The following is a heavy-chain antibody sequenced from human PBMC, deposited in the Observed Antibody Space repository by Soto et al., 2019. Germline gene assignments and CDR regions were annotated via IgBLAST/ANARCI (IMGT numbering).Heavy chain of an antibody. Sequence: GGSLRLSCAASGFTFSSYGMHWVRRAPGKGLEWVAVISYDGSNKYYADSVKGRFTISRDNSKNTLYLQMNSLRAEDTAVYYYAKDRKMATIRYYYYGMDVWGQGTTVTVSS. V-gene: IGHV3-30*18. CDR3: AKDRKMATIRYYYYGMDV. CDR2: ISYDGSNK. D-gene: IGHD5-12*01. CDR1: GFTFSSYG. J-gene: IGHJ6*02.